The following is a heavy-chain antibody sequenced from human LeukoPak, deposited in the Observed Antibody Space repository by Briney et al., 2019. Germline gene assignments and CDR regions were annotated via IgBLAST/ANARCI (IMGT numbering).Heavy chain of an antibody. CDR3: ARRNHYYSYYMDV. J-gene: IGHJ6*03. CDR2: IYYSGIT. CDR1: GGSISSSSYY. V-gene: IGHV4-39*01. Sequence: SETLSLTCTVSGGSISSSSYYWGWIRQPPGKGLEWIGSIYYSGITYYTPSLKSRVTISVHTSRNEFSLKVRSVTAADTAMYYCARRNHYYSYYMDVWGKGTTVTVS.